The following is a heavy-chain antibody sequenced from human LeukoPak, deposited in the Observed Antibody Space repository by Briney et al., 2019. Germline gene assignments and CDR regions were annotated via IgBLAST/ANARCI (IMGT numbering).Heavy chain of an antibody. V-gene: IGHV3-7*03. D-gene: IGHD6-13*01. CDR2: IDPDGNDK. J-gene: IGHJ4*02. Sequence: GGSLRLSCAASGFSFSSYGVHWVRQAPGKGLEWVAHIDPDGNDKYYVDSVKGRFTISRDNAKNSLYLQVNSLRAEDTAVYYCAKGIGAASDYWGQGTLVTVSS. CDR3: AKGIGAASDY. CDR1: GFSFSSYG.